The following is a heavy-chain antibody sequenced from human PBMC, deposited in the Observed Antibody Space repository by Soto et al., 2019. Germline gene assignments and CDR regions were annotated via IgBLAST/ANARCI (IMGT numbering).Heavy chain of an antibody. V-gene: IGHV3-33*01. CDR1: GFTFSSYG. D-gene: IGHD2-21*01. J-gene: IGHJ6*02. CDR2: IWYDGSNK. CDR3: ARDPRRIYYGMDV. Sequence: QVQLVESGGGVVQPGRSLRLSCAASGFTFSSYGMHWVRQAPGKGLEWVAVIWYDGSNKYYADSVKGRFTISRDNSKNTLYLQMNSLRAEDTAVYYCARDPRRIYYGMDVWGQGTTVTVSS.